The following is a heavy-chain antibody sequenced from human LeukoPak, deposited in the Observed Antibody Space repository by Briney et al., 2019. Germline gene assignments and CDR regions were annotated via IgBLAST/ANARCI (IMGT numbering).Heavy chain of an antibody. CDR2: ISSSSSYI. J-gene: IGHJ4*02. CDR1: GFTVSSTY. CDR3: ARDLPPTYY. Sequence: PGGSLRLSCAASGFTVSSTYMSWVRQAPGKGLEWVSSISSSSSYIYYADSVKGRFTISRDNAKNSLYLQMNSLRAEDTAVYYCARDLPPTYYWGQGTLVTVSS. V-gene: IGHV3-21*01.